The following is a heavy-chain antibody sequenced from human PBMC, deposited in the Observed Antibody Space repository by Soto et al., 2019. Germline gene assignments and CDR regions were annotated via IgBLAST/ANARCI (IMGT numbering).Heavy chain of an antibody. V-gene: IGHV4-31*03. CDR2: IYYSGST. J-gene: IGHJ3*02. D-gene: IGHD3-10*01. CDR3: LVRGVTREAFDI. Sequence: QVQLQESGPGLVKPSQTLSLTCTVSGGSISSGGYYWSWIRQHPGKGLEWIGYIYYSGSTYYNPSLKSRVTISVETSKNQFSLKLSSVTAADTAEYYCLVRGVTREAFDIWGQGTMVTVSS. CDR1: GGSISSGGYY.